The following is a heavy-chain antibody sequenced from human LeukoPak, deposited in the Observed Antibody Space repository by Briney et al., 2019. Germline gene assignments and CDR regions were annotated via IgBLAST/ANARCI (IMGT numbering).Heavy chain of an antibody. CDR2: IKEDGSEE. CDR1: GFTFSNYW. J-gene: IGHJ3*01. V-gene: IGHV3-7*01. D-gene: IGHD3-22*01. CDR3: AIDWLAGNPYHAFDL. Sequence: GGSLRLSCAASGFTFSNYWMTWVRQAPGKGLECVANIKEDGSEEYYVDSVKGRFSISRDNAKNSLHLQMDSLRAEDTAVYFCAIDWLAGNPYHAFDLWGKGTMVTVSS.